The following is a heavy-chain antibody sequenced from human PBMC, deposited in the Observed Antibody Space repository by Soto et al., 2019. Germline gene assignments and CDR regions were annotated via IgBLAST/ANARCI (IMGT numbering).Heavy chain of an antibody. Sequence: SQTLSLTCAISGDSASSNSAAINWIRQSPSRGLEWLGRTYYRSKWYNDYAVSVKSRITINPDTSKNQFSLQLNSVTPEDTAVYYCARDPQRRITIFGVVIYGMDVWGQGTTVTVSS. CDR3: ARDPQRRITIFGVVIYGMDV. V-gene: IGHV6-1*01. CDR2: TYYRSKWYN. D-gene: IGHD3-3*01. CDR1: GDSASSNSAA. J-gene: IGHJ6*02.